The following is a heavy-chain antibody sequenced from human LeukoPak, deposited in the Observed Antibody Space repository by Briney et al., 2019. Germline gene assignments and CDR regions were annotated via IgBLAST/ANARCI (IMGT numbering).Heavy chain of an antibody. CDR3: TRGLLVPAATRYWYFDL. D-gene: IGHD2-2*01. CDR2: TYYSGST. CDR1: GGSISSGDYY. Sequence: SETLSLTCTVSGGSISSGDYYWSWIRQPPGKGLEWIGYTYYSGSTYYNPSLKSRVTISVDTSKNQFSLKLSSVTAADTAVYFCTRGLLVPAATRYWYFDLWGRGTLVTVSS. V-gene: IGHV4-30-4*08. J-gene: IGHJ2*01.